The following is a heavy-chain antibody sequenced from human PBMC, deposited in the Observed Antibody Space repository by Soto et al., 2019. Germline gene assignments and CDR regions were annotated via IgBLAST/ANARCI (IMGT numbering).Heavy chain of an antibody. D-gene: IGHD4-17*01. J-gene: IGHJ4*02. CDR2: IIPVFGSA. V-gene: IGHV1-69*06. Sequence: VQLVQSGAEVKKPGSSVKVSCKAPGGTFKRYDISWVRQAPGQGLEWMGGIIPVFGSAHYAQKFQGRVIITADKATSTAYMELSSLRSEDTAIYYCARGSDYGDHIYDYWGQGTLVTVSS. CDR3: ARGSDYGDHIYDY. CDR1: GGTFKRYD.